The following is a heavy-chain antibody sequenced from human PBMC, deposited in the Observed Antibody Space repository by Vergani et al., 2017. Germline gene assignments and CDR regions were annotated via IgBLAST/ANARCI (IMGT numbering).Heavy chain of an antibody. D-gene: IGHD3-10*01. J-gene: IGHJ4*02. V-gene: IGHV4-34*02. Sequence: QVQLQQWGAGVVKPSGTLSLTCAVFGESFSSFYWSWIRQPPGKVLVWIGEINNDGHTNYNPSLESRVTVSRDTAKNQFYLNLMSVTAADTAMYYCAVRPRVNLVGGEIVTKRTFDYWRQGSLVTVSS. CDR2: INNDGHT. CDR3: AVRPRVNLVGGEIVTKRTFDY. CDR1: GESFSSFY.